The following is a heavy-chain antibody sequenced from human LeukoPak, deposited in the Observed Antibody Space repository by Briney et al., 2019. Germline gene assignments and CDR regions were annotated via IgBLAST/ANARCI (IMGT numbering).Heavy chain of an antibody. CDR1: GGSVSSYY. CDR2: TYGSGST. J-gene: IGHJ4*02. V-gene: IGHV4-59*02. D-gene: IGHD1-26*01. CDR3: ARGIYSGSYYYFDY. Sequence: SETLSLTCTVSGGSVSSYYWSWIRQSPGKGLEWIGYTYGSGSTNYNPSLKSRVTISVDTSKAHFSLELSSVTAADTAVYYCARGIYSGSYYYFDYWGQGTLVTVSS.